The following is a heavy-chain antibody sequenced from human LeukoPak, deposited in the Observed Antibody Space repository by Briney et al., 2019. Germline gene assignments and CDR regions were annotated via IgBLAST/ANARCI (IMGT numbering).Heavy chain of an antibody. D-gene: IGHD2-2*01. CDR1: GGTFSSYA. V-gene: IGHV1-69*01. CDR3: ARDLALGYCSSTSCRQEVDY. CDR2: IIPIFGTA. Sequence: ASVKVSCKASGGTFSSYAISWVRQAPGQGLEWMGGIIPIFGTANYAQKFQGRVTITADESTSTAYMELSSLRSEDTAVYYCARDLALGYCSSTSCRQEVDYWGQGTLVTVSS. J-gene: IGHJ4*02.